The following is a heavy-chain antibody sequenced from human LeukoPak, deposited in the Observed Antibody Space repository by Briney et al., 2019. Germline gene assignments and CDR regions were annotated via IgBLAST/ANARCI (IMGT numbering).Heavy chain of an antibody. Sequence: SETLSLTCTVSGGSISSYYWSWIRQPPGKELEWIGYIYYSGSTNYNPSLKSRVTISVDASKNQFSLKLNSVTAADTAVYYCARDTTGYYYYGMDVWGQGTTVTVSS. CDR1: GGSISSYY. CDR3: ARDTTGYYYYGMDV. V-gene: IGHV4-59*01. J-gene: IGHJ6*02. D-gene: IGHD4-17*01. CDR2: IYYSGST.